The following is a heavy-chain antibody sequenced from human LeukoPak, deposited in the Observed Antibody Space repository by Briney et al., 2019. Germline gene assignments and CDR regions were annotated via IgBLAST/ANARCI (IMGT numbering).Heavy chain of an antibody. Sequence: GESLKISCKGSGYSSTSYWIGWVRQMPGKGLEWMGIIYPGDSDTRYSPSFQGQVTISADKSISTAYLQWSSLKASNTAMYYCARPAGAGYGSGSYYILDYWGQGTLVTVSS. CDR3: ARPAGAGYGSGSYYILDY. J-gene: IGHJ4*02. CDR2: IYPGDSDT. D-gene: IGHD3-10*01. CDR1: GYSSTSYW. V-gene: IGHV5-51*01.